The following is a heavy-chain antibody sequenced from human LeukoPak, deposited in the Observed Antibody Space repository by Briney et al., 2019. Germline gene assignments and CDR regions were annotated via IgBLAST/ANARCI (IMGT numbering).Heavy chain of an antibody. V-gene: IGHV4-4*07. CDR3: ARGESTSSPKGFGY. CDR2: VYASGRS. D-gene: IGHD6-6*01. CDR1: SGSHIVSY. J-gene: IGHJ4*02. Sequence: SETLSLTCTVSSGSHIVSYWSWIRQPARKGLKWIGRVYASGRSSYSPPLKSRVTMSVDTSTNQISLNLKSVTAADTAVYYCARGESTSSPKGFGYWGQGTLVTVSS.